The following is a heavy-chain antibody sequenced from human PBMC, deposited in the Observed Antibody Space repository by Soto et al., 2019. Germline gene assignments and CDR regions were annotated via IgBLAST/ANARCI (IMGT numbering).Heavy chain of an antibody. CDR3: ARMGDVPYYYYGLDV. Sequence: QVQLVQSGGEVKKPGTSVKVSCKASGYTFTSYGISWVRQAPGQGFEWMGWISGYNGNTNYAQKFQGRVTMTTDTSTTTAYMELRSLSSDDTAVYYCARMGDVPYYYYGLDVWGPGTTVTVSS. J-gene: IGHJ6*02. D-gene: IGHD3-16*01. CDR2: ISGYNGNT. CDR1: GYTFTSYG. V-gene: IGHV1-18*01.